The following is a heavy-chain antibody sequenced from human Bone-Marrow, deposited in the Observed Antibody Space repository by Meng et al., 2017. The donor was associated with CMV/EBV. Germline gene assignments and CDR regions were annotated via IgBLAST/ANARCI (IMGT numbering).Heavy chain of an antibody. CDR3: ARHQTPNGITIFGVVTDLSSGMDV. J-gene: IGHJ6*02. CDR2: MNPNSGNT. CDR1: GYTFTSYD. D-gene: IGHD3-3*01. Sequence: ASVKVSCKASGYTFTSYDINWVRQATGQGLEWMGWMNPNSGNTGYAQKFQGRVTMTRNTSISTAYMEPSSLRSEDTVVYYCARHQTPNGITIFGVVTDLSSGMDVWGQGTTVTVSS. V-gene: IGHV1-8*01.